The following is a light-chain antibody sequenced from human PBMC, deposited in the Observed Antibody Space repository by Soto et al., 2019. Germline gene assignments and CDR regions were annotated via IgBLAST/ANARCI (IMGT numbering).Light chain of an antibody. CDR3: QQYNSWPPSYT. V-gene: IGKV3-15*01. Sequence: IVMTQSPATLSVSLGDRATLSCRASQSVSNYSAWYQQKPGQAPRLLIYGASTRATGIPARFSGSGSETDFTLTISSLQSEDFAVYYCQQYNSWPPSYTFGQGTKLQIK. CDR2: GAS. CDR1: QSVSNY. J-gene: IGKJ2*01.